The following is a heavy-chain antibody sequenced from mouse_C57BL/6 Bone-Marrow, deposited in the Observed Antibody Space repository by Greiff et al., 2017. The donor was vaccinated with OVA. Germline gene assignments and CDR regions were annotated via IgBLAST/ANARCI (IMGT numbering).Heavy chain of an antibody. CDR2: IYPGSGNI. V-gene: IGHV1-76*01. D-gene: IGHD2-2*01. CDR3: ARSERLRDYFDY. Sequence: VQLVESWAELVRPGASVKLSCKASGYTFTDYYISWVKQRPGQGLEWIARIYPGSGNIYYNEKFKGKATLTAEKSSSTAYMQLSSLTSDDSAVYFCARSERLRDYFDYWGQGTTLTVSS. J-gene: IGHJ2*01. CDR1: GYTFTDYY.